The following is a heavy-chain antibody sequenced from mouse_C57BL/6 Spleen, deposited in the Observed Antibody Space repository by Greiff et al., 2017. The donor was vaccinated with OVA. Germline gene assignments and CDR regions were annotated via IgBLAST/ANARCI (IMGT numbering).Heavy chain of an antibody. CDR3: AREDYDDECDY. V-gene: IGHV1-39*01. J-gene: IGHJ2*01. Sequence: VQLKQSGPELVKPGASVKLSCKASGYSFTDYNMNWVKQSPGKSLAWIGVINPYYGSTSYNQKFKGKATLTVDQSSSTAYMQLNSLTSEDSAVYYCAREDYDDECDYWGQGTTLTVSA. CDR2: INPYYGST. CDR1: GYSFTDYN. D-gene: IGHD2-4*01.